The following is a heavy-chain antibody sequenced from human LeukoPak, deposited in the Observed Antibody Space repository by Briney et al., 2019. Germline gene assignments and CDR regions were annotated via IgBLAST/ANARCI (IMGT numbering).Heavy chain of an antibody. CDR3: AKKFPGTVAAGPDH. D-gene: IGHD6-13*01. V-gene: IGHV3-30*18. Sequence: GALRLTCAASGFTFSTFGMHWVRQAPGKGLEWVAVISYDGSNKYYGDSVKGRFTISRDNSKNTLYLQMNSLRAEDTAVYYCAKKFPGTVAAGPDHWGQGTLVTVSS. J-gene: IGHJ4*02. CDR2: ISYDGSNK. CDR1: GFTFSTFG.